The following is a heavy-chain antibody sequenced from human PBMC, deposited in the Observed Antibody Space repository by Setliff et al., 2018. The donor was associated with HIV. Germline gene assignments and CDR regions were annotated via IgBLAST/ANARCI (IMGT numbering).Heavy chain of an antibody. Sequence: ASVKVSCKASGYTFTSYYIYWVRQAPGQGLQWMGRINPGDGSTIYAQKFQGRVTMTRDTSTSTLYMELSSLRSEDTAVYYCARDATYDYVWGTSSLVLDYWGQGTLVTVSS. V-gene: IGHV1-46*01. CDR2: INPGDGST. D-gene: IGHD3-16*01. J-gene: IGHJ4*02. CDR1: GYTFTSYY. CDR3: ARDATYDYVWGTSSLVLDY.